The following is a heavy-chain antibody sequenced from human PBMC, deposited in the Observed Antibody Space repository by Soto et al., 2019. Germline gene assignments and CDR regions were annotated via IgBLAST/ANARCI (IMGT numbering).Heavy chain of an antibody. D-gene: IGHD1-26*01. CDR2: LYYSGSA. Sequence: QVQLQESGPGLVKPSQTLSLTCIVSGESISRGGYFWTWIRQHPGKGLEWIGYLYYSGSAFYNPSLKSRVTMSVDTSKNQFSLNLRSVTAADTAVFYCARGILRPNHYMDVWGKRTAVAVSS. CDR3: ARGILRPNHYMDV. J-gene: IGHJ6*03. V-gene: IGHV4-31*03. CDR1: GESISRGGYF.